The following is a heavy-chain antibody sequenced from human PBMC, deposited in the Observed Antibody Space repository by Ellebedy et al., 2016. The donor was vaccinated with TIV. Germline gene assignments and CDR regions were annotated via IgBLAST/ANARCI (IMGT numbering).Heavy chain of an antibody. CDR1: GFTFSSYA. D-gene: IGHD2-15*01. CDR3: AKGSRVVAAIDGMDV. V-gene: IGHV3-23*01. CDR2: ISGSGGST. J-gene: IGHJ6*02. Sequence: GGSLRLXCAAPGFTFSSYAMSWVRQAPGKGLEWVSAISGSGGSTYYADSVKGRFTISRDNSKNTLYLQMNGLRAEDTAVYYCAKGSRVVAAIDGMDVWGQGTTVTVSS.